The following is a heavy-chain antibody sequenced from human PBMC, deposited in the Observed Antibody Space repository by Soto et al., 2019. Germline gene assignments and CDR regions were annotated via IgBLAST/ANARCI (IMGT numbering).Heavy chain of an antibody. V-gene: IGHV1-8*01. Sequence: ASVKVSCKASGYTFTSYDINWVRQATGQGLEWMGWMNPNSGNTGYAQKFQGRVTMTRNTSISTAYMELSSLRSEDTAVYYCARGYRGLYCSSTSCPPPYYYYYMDVWGKGTTVTVSS. D-gene: IGHD2-2*01. CDR1: GYTFTSYD. CDR2: MNPNSGNT. CDR3: ARGYRGLYCSSTSCPPPYYYYYMDV. J-gene: IGHJ6*03.